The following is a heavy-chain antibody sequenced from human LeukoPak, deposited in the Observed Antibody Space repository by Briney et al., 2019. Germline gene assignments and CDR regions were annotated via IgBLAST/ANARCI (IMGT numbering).Heavy chain of an antibody. Sequence: ASVKVSCKASGYTFTGYYMHWVRQAPGQGLEWMGWINPNSGGTNYAQKFQGRVTMTRDTSISTVYMELSGLTSDDTALYYCATEGQYYYYLDVWGNGTTVTVSS. V-gene: IGHV1-2*02. J-gene: IGHJ6*03. D-gene: IGHD4-11*01. CDR3: ATEGQYYYYLDV. CDR1: GYTFTGYY. CDR2: INPNSGGT.